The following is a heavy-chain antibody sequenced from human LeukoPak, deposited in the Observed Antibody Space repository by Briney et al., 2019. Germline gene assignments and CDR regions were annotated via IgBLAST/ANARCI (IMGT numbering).Heavy chain of an antibody. CDR3: ARFGSEGWFDP. D-gene: IGHD3-10*01. CDR2: IYSGGST. J-gene: IGHJ5*02. CDR1: GFTVSSNY. Sequence: GGSLRLSXAASGFTVSSNYMSWVRQAPGKGLEWVSVIYSGGSTYYADSVKGRFAISRDNSKNTLYLQMNSLRAEDTAVYYCARFGSEGWFDPWGQGTLVTVSS. V-gene: IGHV3-53*01.